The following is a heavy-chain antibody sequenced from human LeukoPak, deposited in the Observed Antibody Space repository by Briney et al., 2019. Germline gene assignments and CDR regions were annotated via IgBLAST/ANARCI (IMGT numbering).Heavy chain of an antibody. V-gene: IGHV1-46*01. CDR1: GYTFISYH. CDR2: INPTDGST. CDR3: ARRSGSPEYFQH. D-gene: IGHD1-26*01. Sequence: GASVKVSRKASGYTFISYHMHWVRQAPGQGLEWMGIINPTDGSTSYAQKFQGRVTMTRDMSTSTVYMQLNSLGFEDTAVYFCARRSGSPEYFQHWGQGTLVTVSS. J-gene: IGHJ1*01.